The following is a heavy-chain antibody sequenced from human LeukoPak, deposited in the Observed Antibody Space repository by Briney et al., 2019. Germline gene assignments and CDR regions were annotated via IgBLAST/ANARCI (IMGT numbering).Heavy chain of an antibody. V-gene: IGHV1-24*01. CDR2: FDPEDGET. CDR1: GYTLTELS. Sequence: ASVKVSCKVSGYTLTELSMHWVRQAPGKGLEWMGGFDPEDGETIYAQKFQGRVTMPEDTSTDTAYMELSSLRSEDTAVYYCATSISQWVSSSGPIDYWGQGTLVTVSS. CDR3: ATSISQWVSSSGPIDY. J-gene: IGHJ4*02. D-gene: IGHD6-6*01.